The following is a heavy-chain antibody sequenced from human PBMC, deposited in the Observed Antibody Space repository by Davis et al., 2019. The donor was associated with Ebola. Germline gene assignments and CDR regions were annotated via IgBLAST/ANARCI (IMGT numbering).Heavy chain of an antibody. CDR2: IYYSGST. CDR3: ARDIHCTNGVCSYFDP. Sequence: MPSETLSLTCTVSGGSISSYYWSWIRQPPGKGLEWIGYIYYSGSTNYNPSLKSRVTISVDTSKNQFSLKLSPVTAADTAVYYCARDIHCTNGVCSYFDPWGQGTLVTVSS. CDR1: GGSISSYY. V-gene: IGHV4-59*01. D-gene: IGHD2-8*01. J-gene: IGHJ5*02.